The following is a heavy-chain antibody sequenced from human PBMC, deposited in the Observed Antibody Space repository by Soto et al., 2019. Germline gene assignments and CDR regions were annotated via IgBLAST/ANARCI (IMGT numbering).Heavy chain of an antibody. D-gene: IGHD2-15*01. J-gene: IGHJ4*02. V-gene: IGHV3-21*01. CDR3: ARWPLGYCSGGSCLFDY. CDR1: GFTFSSYS. CDR2: ISSSSSYI. Sequence: EVQLVESGGGLVKPGGSLRLSCAASGFTFSSYSMNWVRQAPGKGLEWVSSISSSSSYIYYADSVKGRFTISRDNAKNSLYLQMNRLRAEDTAVYYCARWPLGYCSGGSCLFDYWGQGTLVTVSS.